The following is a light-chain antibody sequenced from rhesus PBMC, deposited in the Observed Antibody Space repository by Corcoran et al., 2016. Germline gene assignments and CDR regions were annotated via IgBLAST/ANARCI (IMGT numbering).Light chain of an antibody. V-gene: IGLV2-19*02. CDR2: EVT. CDR1: SSDIGYYNS. Sequence: QAAPTKSHSASGSAGQSVTISCTGTSSDIGYYNSVSWYQNHPGKAPKLMIYEVTKRPSGVSDRFSGSKSGNTASLTISGLQAEDEADYYCSSYSGSGTYMFGGGTRRTVL. CDR3: SSYSGSGTYM. J-gene: IGLJ1*01.